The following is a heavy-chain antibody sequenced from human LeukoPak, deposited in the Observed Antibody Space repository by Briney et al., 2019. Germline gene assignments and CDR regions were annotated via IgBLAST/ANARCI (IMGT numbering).Heavy chain of an antibody. J-gene: IGHJ4*02. V-gene: IGHV3-11*01. D-gene: IGHD3-10*01. CDR1: GFAFSDYY. CDR3: ARDAIRRGVWFDY. CDR2: ISSSGSII. Sequence: GGSLRLSCAASGFAFSDYYMSWIRQAPGKGLEWVSYISSSGSIIYYADSVKGRFTISRDNAKNSLYLQMNSLRAEDTAVYYCARDAIRRGVWFDYWGQGTLVTVSS.